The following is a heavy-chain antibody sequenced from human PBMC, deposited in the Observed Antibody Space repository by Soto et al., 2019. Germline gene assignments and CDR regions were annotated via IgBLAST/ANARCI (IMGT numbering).Heavy chain of an antibody. D-gene: IGHD7-27*01. CDR3: ARMGLWGKSTDI. V-gene: IGHV3-7*01. CDR1: GVTVCLYW. CDR2: LKRDGSEK. Sequence: GSLTLPCAASGVTVCLYWMAWVCQAPGKGLEWVANLKRDGSEKYFLESVKGRFTMSRDNAKNSFYLHMNNLRAEDTDVYFCARMGLWGKSTDIWGEGTSVTVSS. J-gene: IGHJ4*02.